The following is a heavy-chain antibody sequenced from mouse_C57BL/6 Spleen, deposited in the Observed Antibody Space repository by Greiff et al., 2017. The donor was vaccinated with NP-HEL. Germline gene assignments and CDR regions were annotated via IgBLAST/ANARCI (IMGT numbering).Heavy chain of an antibody. CDR3: ARGDDGYYGGDAMDY. CDR1: GYTFTDHT. CDR2: IYPRDGST. J-gene: IGHJ4*01. D-gene: IGHD2-3*01. V-gene: IGHV1-78*01. Sequence: VQLQQSDAELVKPGASVKISCKVSGYTFTDHTIHWMKQRPEQGLEWIGYIYPRDGSTKYNEKFKGKATLTADKSSSTAYMQLNSLTSEDSAVYFCARGDDGYYGGDAMDYWGQGTSVTVSS.